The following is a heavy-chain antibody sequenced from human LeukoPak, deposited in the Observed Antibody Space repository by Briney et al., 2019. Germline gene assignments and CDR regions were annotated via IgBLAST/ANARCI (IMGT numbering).Heavy chain of an antibody. V-gene: IGHV3-7*01. CDR1: GFTFSSYA. CDR2: IKQDGSEK. J-gene: IGHJ3*02. Sequence: GSLRLSCAASGFTFSSYAMSWVRQAPGKGLEWVANIKQDGSEKYYVDSVKGRFTISRDNAKNSLYLQMKSLRAEDTAVYYCAKGEGGTIFGVVQQNSGSALDIWGQGTMVTVSS. CDR3: AKGEGGTIFGVVQQNSGSALDI. D-gene: IGHD3-3*01.